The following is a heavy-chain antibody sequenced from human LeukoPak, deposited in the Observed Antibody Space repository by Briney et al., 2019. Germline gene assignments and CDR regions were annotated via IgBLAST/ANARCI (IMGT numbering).Heavy chain of an antibody. V-gene: IGHV4-59*01. CDR2: IYYSGST. CDR3: AREGSDYDFWSGYYDY. Sequence: SETLSLTCTVSGGSISSYYWSWIRQPPGKGLEWIGYIYYSGSTNYNPSLKSRVTISVDTSKNQFSLKLSSVTAADTAVYYCAREGSDYDFWSGYYDYWGQGTLVTVSS. D-gene: IGHD3-3*01. CDR1: GGSISSYY. J-gene: IGHJ4*02.